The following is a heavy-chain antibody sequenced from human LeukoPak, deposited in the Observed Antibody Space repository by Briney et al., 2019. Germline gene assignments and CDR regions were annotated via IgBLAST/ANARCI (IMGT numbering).Heavy chain of an antibody. V-gene: IGHV4-34*01. Sequence: SETLSLACTVSGGSIISGGYYWSWIRQPPGKGLEWIGEINHSGSTNYNPSLKSRVTISVDTSKNQFSLKLSSVTAADTAVYYCARGPLAAAPSSGIDYWGQGTLVTVSS. CDR3: ARGPLAAAPSSGIDY. J-gene: IGHJ4*02. CDR2: INHSGST. D-gene: IGHD6-13*01. CDR1: GGSIISGGYY.